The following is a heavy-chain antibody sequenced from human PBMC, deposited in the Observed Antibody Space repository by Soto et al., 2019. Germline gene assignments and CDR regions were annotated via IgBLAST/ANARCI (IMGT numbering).Heavy chain of an antibody. CDR2: IIPIFGTA. J-gene: IGHJ3*02. Sequence: SVKVSCKASGGTFSSYAISWVRQAPGQGLEWMGGIIPIFGTANYAQKFQGRVTITADKSTSTAYMELSSLRSEDTAVYYCARVPYYYDSSGYYSADAFDIWGQGXMVTV. CDR3: ARVPYYYDSSGYYSADAFDI. CDR1: GGTFSSYA. D-gene: IGHD3-22*01. V-gene: IGHV1-69*06.